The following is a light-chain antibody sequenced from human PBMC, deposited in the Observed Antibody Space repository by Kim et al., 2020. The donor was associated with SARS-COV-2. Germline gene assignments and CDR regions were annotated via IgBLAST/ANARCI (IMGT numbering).Light chain of an antibody. Sequence: DIVLTQSPATLSLSPGERASLSCRASQSLSNNYLAWYQQRPGQAPRLLIYGASNRATGIPDRFSGSGSGTDFTLTISRLEPEDFVVYFCQQFHILPWTFGRGTKVDIK. J-gene: IGKJ1*01. CDR2: GAS. V-gene: IGKV3-20*01. CDR3: QQFHILPWT. CDR1: QSLSNNY.